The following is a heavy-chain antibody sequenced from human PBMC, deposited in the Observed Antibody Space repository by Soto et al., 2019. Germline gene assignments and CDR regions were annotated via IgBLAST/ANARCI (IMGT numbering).Heavy chain of an antibody. CDR3: ARDAVRYSCSWYLGRFAS. J-gene: IGHJ5*01. Sequence: ASVKVACKASGYTFTSYYMHWVRQAPGQGLEWMGIINPSGGSTSYAQKFQGRVTMTRDTSTSTVYMELSSLRSEDTAVYYCARDAVRYSCSWYLGRFASWGQGTLVIVSS. CDR2: INPSGGST. D-gene: IGHD6-13*01. V-gene: IGHV1-46*01. CDR1: GYTFTSYY.